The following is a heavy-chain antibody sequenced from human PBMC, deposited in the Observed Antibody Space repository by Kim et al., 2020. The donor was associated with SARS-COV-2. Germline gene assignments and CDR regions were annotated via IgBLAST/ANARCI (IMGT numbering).Heavy chain of an antibody. Sequence: GGSLRLSCAASGFTFSNYWMNWVRQAPGKGLEWVARIKQDGSEKDYVGSVKGRFTISRDNAKNSLYLQMNSLRVDDTAVYYCARRMCASPSCFNDFWGQGILVTVSS. CDR2: IKQDGSEK. CDR1: GFTFSNYW. CDR3: ARRMCASPSCFNDF. D-gene: IGHD2-2*01. J-gene: IGHJ4*02. V-gene: IGHV3-7*01.